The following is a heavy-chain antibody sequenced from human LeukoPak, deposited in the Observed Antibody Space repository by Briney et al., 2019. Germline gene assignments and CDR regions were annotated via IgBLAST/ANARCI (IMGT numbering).Heavy chain of an antibody. V-gene: IGHV3-7*01. Sequence: PGGSLILSCAASGFTFSAYWMTWVRPPPGKGLEWVANIRPDGSEKHYVDSVKGRFTISRDNAKNSLDLQMNSLRTEDTAVYYCARDGGAKYWGQGTLVTVSS. D-gene: IGHD1-26*01. J-gene: IGHJ4*02. CDR2: IRPDGSEK. CDR3: ARDGGAKY. CDR1: GFTFSAYW.